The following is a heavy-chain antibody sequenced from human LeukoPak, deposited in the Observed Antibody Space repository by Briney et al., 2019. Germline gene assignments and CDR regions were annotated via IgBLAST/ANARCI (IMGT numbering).Heavy chain of an antibody. CDR1: GFTFSNYA. J-gene: IGHJ4*02. CDR2: ISGGGEST. D-gene: IGHD1-26*01. Sequence: HPGGSLRLSCAVSGFTFSNYAMNWVRQAPGKGLEWVSAISGGGESTYYADSVKGRFTISRDNSKNTLYLQMNSLRAEDTAVYYCAKLDAEWGGWWELLCYFDYWGQGTLVTVSS. V-gene: IGHV3-23*01. CDR3: AKLDAEWGGWWELLCYFDY.